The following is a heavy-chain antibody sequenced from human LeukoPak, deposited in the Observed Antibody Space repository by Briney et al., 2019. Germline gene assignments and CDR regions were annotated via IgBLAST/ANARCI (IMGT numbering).Heavy chain of an antibody. J-gene: IGHJ4*02. CDR2: IYSGGST. CDR3: AKDRERPADMVVAATPDY. D-gene: IGHD2-15*01. CDR1: GFTVSSNY. Sequence: GGSLRLSCAASGFTVSSNYMSWVRQAPGKGLEWVSVIYSGGSTYYADSVKGRFTISRDNSKNTLYLQMNSLRAEDTAVYYCAKDRERPADMVVAATPDYWGQGTLVTVSS. V-gene: IGHV3-53*01.